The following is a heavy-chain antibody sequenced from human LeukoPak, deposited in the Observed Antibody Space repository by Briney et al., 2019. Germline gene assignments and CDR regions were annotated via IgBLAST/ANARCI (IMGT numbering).Heavy chain of an antibody. CDR2: IHYSGSS. CDR1: GGSISSSSFS. V-gene: IGHV4-39*01. Sequence: SETLSLTCTVSGGSISSSSFSWAWIRQPPGKGLQWIGNIHYSGSSYYNPSLKGRVTISVDTSKNQFSLKLSSVTAADTAVYYCARAFRARYFDLWGRGTLVTVSS. D-gene: IGHD2/OR15-2a*01. CDR3: ARAFRARYFDL. J-gene: IGHJ2*01.